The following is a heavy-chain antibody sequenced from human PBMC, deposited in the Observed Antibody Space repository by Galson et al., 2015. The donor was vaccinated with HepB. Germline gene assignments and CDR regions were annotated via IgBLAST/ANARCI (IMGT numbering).Heavy chain of an antibody. D-gene: IGHD1-14*01. J-gene: IGHJ4*02. CDR2: IKSRTFGGTA. V-gene: IGHV3-15*01. CDR1: GFTFSDAW. CDR3: TTTVRPEDFVYY. Sequence: SLRLSCAASGFTFSDAWMSWVRQAPGKGLEWVGRIKSRTFGGTADYGTPVKGRFTISRDDSKHTLSLLMNSLKTEDTAVYYCTTTVRPEDFVYYWGQGSLVTVSS.